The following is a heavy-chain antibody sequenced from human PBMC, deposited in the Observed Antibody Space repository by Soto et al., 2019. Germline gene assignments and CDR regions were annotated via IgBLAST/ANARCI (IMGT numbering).Heavy chain of an antibody. D-gene: IGHD3-9*01. CDR1: GGTFSSYA. V-gene: IGHV1-69*12. Sequence: QVQLVQSGAEVKKPGSSVKVSCKASGGTFSSYAISWVRQAPGQGLEWMGGIIPIFGTANYAQKFQGRVTITEDESTSTAYMELSSLRSEDTAVYYCARSYDILTGYYRDYYYGMDVWGQGTTVTVSS. CDR3: ARSYDILTGYYRDYYYGMDV. CDR2: IIPIFGTA. J-gene: IGHJ6*02.